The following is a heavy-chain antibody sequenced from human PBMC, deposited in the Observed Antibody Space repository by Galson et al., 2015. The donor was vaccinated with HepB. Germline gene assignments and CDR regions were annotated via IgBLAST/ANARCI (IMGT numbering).Heavy chain of an antibody. J-gene: IGHJ6*03. CDR1: GYTFTSYD. Sequence: SVKVSCKASGYTFTSYDINWVRQATGQGLEWMGWMNPNSGNTGYAQKFQGRVTMIRNTSISTAYMELSSLRSEDTAVYYCARGPTVTTFDYYYYYMDVWGKGTTVTVSS. D-gene: IGHD4-11*01. V-gene: IGHV1-8*01. CDR2: MNPNSGNT. CDR3: ARGPTVTTFDYYYYYMDV.